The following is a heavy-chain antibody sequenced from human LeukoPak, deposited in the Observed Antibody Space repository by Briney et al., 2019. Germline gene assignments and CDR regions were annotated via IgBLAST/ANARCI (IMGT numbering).Heavy chain of an antibody. J-gene: IGHJ6*02. CDR1: GFTFSGYE. CDR3: ARDDASLGSSSWPLTKSYYYYGMDV. D-gene: IGHD6-13*01. CDR2: ISSSGSTI. Sequence: QSGGSLRLSCAASGFTFSGYEMNWVRQAPGKGLEWVSYISSSGSTIYYADSVKGRFTISRDNAKNSLYLQMNSLRAEDTAVYYCARDDASLGSSSWPLTKSYYYYGMDVWGQGTTVTVSS. V-gene: IGHV3-48*03.